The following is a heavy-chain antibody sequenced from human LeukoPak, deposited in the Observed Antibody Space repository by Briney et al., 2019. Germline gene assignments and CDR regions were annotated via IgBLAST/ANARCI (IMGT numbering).Heavy chain of an antibody. D-gene: IGHD5-24*01. Sequence: SETLSLTCTVSGGSISSSSYYWGWIRQPPGKGLEWIGSIYYSGSTYYNPSLKSRVTISVDTPKNQFSLKLSSVTAADTAVYYCARAGTEMATIGVDYWGQGTLVTVSS. CDR1: GGSISSSSYY. CDR2: IYYSGST. CDR3: ARAGTEMATIGVDY. V-gene: IGHV4-39*07. J-gene: IGHJ4*02.